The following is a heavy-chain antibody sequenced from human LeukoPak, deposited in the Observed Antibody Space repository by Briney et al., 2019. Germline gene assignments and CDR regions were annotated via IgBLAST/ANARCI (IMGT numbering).Heavy chain of an antibody. V-gene: IGHV3-23*01. CDR2: ISGRGGST. J-gene: IGHJ6*03. CDR1: GFTFSSYA. D-gene: IGHD2-2*01. Sequence: GGSLRLSCAASGFTFSSYAMSWVRQAPGKGLEWVSAISGRGGSTYYAASVKGRFTISRDNYKNRLYLQMNSLRAEDTAVYYCAKDERGYQLLTRYYYCYMDVWGKGTTVTVSS. CDR3: AKDERGYQLLTRYYYCYMDV.